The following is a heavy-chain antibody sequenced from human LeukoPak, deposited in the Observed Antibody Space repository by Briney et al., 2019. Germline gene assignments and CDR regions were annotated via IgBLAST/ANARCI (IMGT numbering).Heavy chain of an antibody. CDR3: AKVAFYDSSGFDY. Sequence: GGSLRLSCAASGFTVSSNYMTWVRQAPGKGLEWVSGIHSGGNTYYADSVKGRFTISRDNSKNTLYLQMNSLRAEDSAVYYCAKVAFYDSSGFDYWGQGILVTVSS. D-gene: IGHD3-22*01. V-gene: IGHV3-66*01. J-gene: IGHJ4*02. CDR2: IHSGGNT. CDR1: GFTVSSNY.